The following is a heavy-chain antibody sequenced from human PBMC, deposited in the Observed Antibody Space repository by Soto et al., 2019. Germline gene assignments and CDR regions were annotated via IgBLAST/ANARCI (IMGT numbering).Heavy chain of an antibody. V-gene: IGHV3-33*01. CDR1: GFSFSGFD. D-gene: IGHD3-10*01. CDR3: ARAEYYGAGSPFWFFNA. CDR2: INYDGSNK. Sequence: QVLLVESGGGVVKPGESLTLSCAASGFSFSGFDFHWVRQAPGKGLEWVAVINYDGSNKYFEDSVKGRFSISRDNSKNTLFLEMNSLRAEDTGVYFCARAEYYGAGSPFWFFNAWGRGTLVTVSS. J-gene: IGHJ2*01.